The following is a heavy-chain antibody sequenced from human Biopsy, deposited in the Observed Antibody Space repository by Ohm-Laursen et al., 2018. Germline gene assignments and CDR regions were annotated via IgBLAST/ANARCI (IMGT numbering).Heavy chain of an antibody. Sequence: GTLSLTCTVSGGSLENYYWSWIRQPAGKGLEWIGRVYTSGSTSYNPSLEGRVTMSVVTSKNQFSLKVTSMTAADTALYYCARDYGLELGGLEAFDIWGQGTMVTVSS. CDR3: ARDYGLELGGLEAFDI. J-gene: IGHJ3*02. CDR1: GGSLENYY. V-gene: IGHV4-4*07. D-gene: IGHD1-7*01. CDR2: VYTSGST.